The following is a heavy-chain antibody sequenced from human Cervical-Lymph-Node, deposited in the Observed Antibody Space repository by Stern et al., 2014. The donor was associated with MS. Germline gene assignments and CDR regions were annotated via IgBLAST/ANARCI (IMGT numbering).Heavy chain of an antibody. Sequence: QVQLVQSGPGLVKPSQTLSLTCTVSGDSVSNNAFYWSWIRQHPETGLQXIGYIYYSGTTFYNPSLKSRVTISVDTSRNQFSLRLTSVTAADTAIYYCARYGDSRGYLGWFDPWGQGTRVTVSS. J-gene: IGHJ5*02. D-gene: IGHD3-22*01. CDR2: IYYSGTT. CDR1: GDSVSNNAFY. CDR3: ARYGDSRGYLGWFDP. V-gene: IGHV4-31*03.